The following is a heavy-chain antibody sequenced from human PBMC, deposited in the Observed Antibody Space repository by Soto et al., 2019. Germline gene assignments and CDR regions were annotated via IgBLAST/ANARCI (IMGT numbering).Heavy chain of an antibody. CDR1: GFTFSSYA. CDR3: AKRIMSTIGHFDY. D-gene: IGHD1-1*01. Sequence: QSGGSLRLSCAASGFTFSSYAMGWVRQAPGKGLEWVSSISGIGHSTYYADSVKGRFTISRDNSKNTLRLQMNSLRAEDTAVYYCAKRIMSTIGHFDYWGQGTLVTVS. J-gene: IGHJ4*02. V-gene: IGHV3-23*01. CDR2: ISGIGHST.